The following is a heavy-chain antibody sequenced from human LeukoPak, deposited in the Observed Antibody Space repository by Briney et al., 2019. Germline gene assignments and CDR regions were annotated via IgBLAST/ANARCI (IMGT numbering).Heavy chain of an antibody. D-gene: IGHD6-19*01. CDR3: ARRSGLDY. CDR1: GFINTYW. CDR2: IKQDGSEI. V-gene: IGHV3-7*01. J-gene: IGHJ4*02. Sequence: PGGSLRLSCAASGFINTYWMSWVRQAPGRGLEWVANIKQDGSEIYYADSVKGRFTISRDNAKNSLYLQMNSLRAEDTAVYYCARRSGLDYWGQGTLVIVSS.